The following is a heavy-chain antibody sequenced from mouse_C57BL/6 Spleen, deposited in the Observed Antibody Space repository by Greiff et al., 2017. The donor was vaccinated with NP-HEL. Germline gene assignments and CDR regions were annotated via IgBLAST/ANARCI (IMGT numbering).Heavy chain of an antibody. CDR3: ARNGGYYGSSLPWYFDV. CDR2: IYPRSGNT. D-gene: IGHD1-1*01. Sequence: VQLQQSGAELARPGASVKLSCKASGYTFPSYGISWVKQRTGQGLEWIGEIYPRSGNTYYNEKFKGKATLTADKSSSTAYMELRSLTSEDSAVYFCARNGGYYGSSLPWYFDVWGTGTTVTVSS. J-gene: IGHJ1*03. V-gene: IGHV1-81*01. CDR1: GYTFPSYG.